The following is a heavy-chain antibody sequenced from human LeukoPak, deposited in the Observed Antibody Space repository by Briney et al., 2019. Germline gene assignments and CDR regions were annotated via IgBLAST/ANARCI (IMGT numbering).Heavy chain of an antibody. V-gene: IGHV5-51*01. CDR2: IYPGDSDT. CDR1: GYSSTSYW. Sequence: GESLKISCKGSGYSSTSYWIGWVRQMPGKGLEWMGIIYPGDSDTRYSPSFQGQVTISADKSISTAYLQWSSLKASDTAMYYCARHQVRDYGDYVFDPWGQGTLVTVSS. CDR3: ARHQVRDYGDYVFDP. D-gene: IGHD4-17*01. J-gene: IGHJ5*02.